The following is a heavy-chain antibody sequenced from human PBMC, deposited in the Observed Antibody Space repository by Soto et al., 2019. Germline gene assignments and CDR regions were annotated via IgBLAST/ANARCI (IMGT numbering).Heavy chain of an antibody. CDR1: GFTFSSYS. J-gene: IGHJ6*02. CDR3: ARRELWHYYYGMDV. CDR2: ISSSSSTI. D-gene: IGHD1-26*01. Sequence: EVQLVESGGGLVQPGGSLRLSCAASGFTFSSYSMNWVRQAPGKGLEWVSYISSSSSTIYYADYVKGRFTISRDNAKNSLYLQINSLRDEDTAVYYCARRELWHYYYGMDVWGQGTTVTVSS. V-gene: IGHV3-48*02.